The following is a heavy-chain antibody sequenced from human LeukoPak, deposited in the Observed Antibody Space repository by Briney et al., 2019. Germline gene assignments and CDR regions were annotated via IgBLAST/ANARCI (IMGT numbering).Heavy chain of an antibody. V-gene: IGHV3-33*01. CDR1: GFTFSSYG. CDR3: ARDASWGMAFDY. J-gene: IGHJ4*02. CDR2: IWYDGSNK. Sequence: GGSLRLSCAASGFTFSSYGMRWVRQAPGKGLEWVAVIWYDGSNKYYADSVKGRFTISRDNSKNTLYLQMNSLRAEDTAVYYCARDASWGMAFDYWGQGTLGTASS. D-gene: IGHD2-8*02.